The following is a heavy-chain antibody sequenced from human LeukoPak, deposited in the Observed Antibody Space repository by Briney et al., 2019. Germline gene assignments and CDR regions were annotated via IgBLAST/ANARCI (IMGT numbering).Heavy chain of an antibody. Sequence: SETLSLTCTVSGGSISSGGYYWSWIRQHPGKGLEWIGYIYYSGSTYYNPSLKSRVTISVDTSKNQFSLKLSSVTAADTAVYYCARGTMVRVPNWFDPWGQGTLVTVSS. D-gene: IGHD3-10*01. CDR3: ARGTMVRVPNWFDP. V-gene: IGHV4-31*03. CDR2: IYYSGST. CDR1: GGSISSGGYY. J-gene: IGHJ5*02.